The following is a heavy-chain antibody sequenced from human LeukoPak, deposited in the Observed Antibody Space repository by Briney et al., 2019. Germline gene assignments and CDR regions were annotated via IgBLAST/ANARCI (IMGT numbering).Heavy chain of an antibody. CDR2: INHSGST. CDR3: AREDTINGVTHFDY. CDR1: GGSFSGYY. J-gene: IGHJ4*02. V-gene: IGHV4-34*01. Sequence: SETLSLTCAVYGGSFSGYYWSWIRQPPGKGLEWIGEINHSGSTNYNPSLKSRVTISVDTSKNQFSLKLSSVNAADTAVYYCAREDTINGVTHFDYWDQGTLVTVSS. D-gene: IGHD2-8*01.